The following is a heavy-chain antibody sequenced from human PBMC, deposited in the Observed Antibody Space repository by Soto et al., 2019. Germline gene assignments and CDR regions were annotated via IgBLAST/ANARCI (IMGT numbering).Heavy chain of an antibody. CDR2: IYYSGST. V-gene: IGHV4-39*01. Sequence: PSETLSLTCTVSGGSISSSSYYWGWIRQPPGKGLEWIGSIYYSGSTYYNPSLKSRVTISVDTSKNQFSLKLSSVTAADTAVYYCARHITLWFGESYFDYWGQGTLVTVSS. CDR1: GGSISSSSYY. J-gene: IGHJ4*02. CDR3: ARHITLWFGESYFDY. D-gene: IGHD3-10*01.